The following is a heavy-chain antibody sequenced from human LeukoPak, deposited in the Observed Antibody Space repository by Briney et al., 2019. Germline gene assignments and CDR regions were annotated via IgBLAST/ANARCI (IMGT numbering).Heavy chain of an antibody. D-gene: IGHD3-22*01. J-gene: IGHJ4*02. CDR3: SGADFYDSRAYYLR. Sequence: GGSLRLSSAASGFTFSDSAMHWVRQASGKGLEWVGRIRSKANNYATAYAASVKGRFTISRDDSENTAYLQMNSLKTEDTAVYYCSGADFYDSRAYYLRWGQGTLVTVSS. CDR1: GFTFSDSA. V-gene: IGHV3-73*01. CDR2: IRSKANNYAT.